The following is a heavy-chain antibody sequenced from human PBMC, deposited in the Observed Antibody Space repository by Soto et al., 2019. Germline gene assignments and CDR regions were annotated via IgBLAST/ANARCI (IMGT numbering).Heavy chain of an antibody. CDR2: ISGSGGTT. CDR3: AKGLNYYGSGTYNY. CDR1: GFTFTSYA. D-gene: IGHD3-10*01. Sequence: EVQLLESGGGLVQPAGSLRLSCAASGFTFTSYAMNWVRQAPGKGLEWVSTISGSGGTTSYADSVKGRFTISRDNSKKMLFLQMDSLRAEDTAVYYCAKGLNYYGSGTYNYWGQGTLVTVSS. V-gene: IGHV3-23*01. J-gene: IGHJ4*02.